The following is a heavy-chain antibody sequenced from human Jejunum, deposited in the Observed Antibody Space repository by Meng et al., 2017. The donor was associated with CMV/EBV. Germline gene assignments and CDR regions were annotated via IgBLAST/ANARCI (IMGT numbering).Heavy chain of an antibody. Sequence: SCAASGFTVSSNYMTWVRQAPGKGLQWVSVIYPAGTTYYADSVTGRFTISRDNSKNTLYLQMNSLRFEDTATYFCAKVGSRYYFDSWGQGALVTVSS. D-gene: IGHD3-10*01. V-gene: IGHV3-66*02. CDR3: AKVGSRYYFDS. CDR1: GFTVSSNY. CDR2: IYPAGTT. J-gene: IGHJ4*02.